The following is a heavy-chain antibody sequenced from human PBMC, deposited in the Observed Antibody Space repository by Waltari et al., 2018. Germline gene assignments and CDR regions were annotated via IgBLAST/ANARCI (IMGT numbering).Heavy chain of an antibody. Sequence: EVQLVESGGGLVPPGGSLRIPSAAPGFTFRLSWMPWVPQVPGKGLVWVSRINGTSLTTNYADSVKGRFTIPRDNAKSTLYLQMNSLTPEDTGVYYCALLRVVSVFDPFDTWGQGTLVTVSS. CDR3: ALLRVVSVFDPFDT. D-gene: IGHD2-15*01. CDR1: GFTFRLSW. CDR2: INGTSLTT. V-gene: IGHV3-74*01. J-gene: IGHJ4*02.